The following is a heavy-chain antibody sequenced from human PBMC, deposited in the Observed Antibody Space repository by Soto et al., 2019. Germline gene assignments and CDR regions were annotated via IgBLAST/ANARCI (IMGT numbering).Heavy chain of an antibody. D-gene: IGHD6-25*01. J-gene: IGHJ4*02. Sequence: PGGSLGLSCAASGFTFRSYGMHWVRQAPGKGLEWVAVIWYDGSNKYYADSVKGRFTISRDNSKNTLYLQMNSLRAEDTAVYYCARDQQSSAGYYFDYWGQGTLVTVSS. CDR1: GFTFRSYG. CDR3: ARDQQSSAGYYFDY. V-gene: IGHV3-33*01. CDR2: IWYDGSNK.